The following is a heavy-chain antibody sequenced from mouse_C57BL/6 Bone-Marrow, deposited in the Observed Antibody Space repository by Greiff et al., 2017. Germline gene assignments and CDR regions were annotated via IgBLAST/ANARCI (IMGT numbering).Heavy chain of an antibody. CDR3: AREGIYYDCGAWFAY. J-gene: IGHJ3*01. CDR1: GYTFTSYG. D-gene: IGHD2-4*01. V-gene: IGHV1-81*01. CDR2: IYPRSGNT. Sequence: QVQLQQSGAELARPGASVKLSCKASGYTFTSYGISWVKQRTGQGLEWIGEIYPRSGNTYYNEKFKGKATLTADKSSSTAYMELRSLTSEDSAVYFCAREGIYYDCGAWFAYWGQGTLVTVSA.